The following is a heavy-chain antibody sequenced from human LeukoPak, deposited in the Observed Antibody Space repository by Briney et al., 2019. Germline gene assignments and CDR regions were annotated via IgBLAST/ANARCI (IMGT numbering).Heavy chain of an antibody. V-gene: IGHV4-39*07. CDR3: ARDQRSGYSGYDYYYYYYMDV. CDR1: GGSISSSSYY. CDR2: IYYSGST. D-gene: IGHD5-12*01. J-gene: IGHJ6*03. Sequence: SETLSLTCTVSGGSISSSSYYWGWIRQPPGKGLEWIGSIYYSGSTYYNPSLKSRVTISVGTSKNQFSLNLSSVTAADTAVYYCARDQRSGYSGYDYYYYYYMDVWGKGTTVTVSS.